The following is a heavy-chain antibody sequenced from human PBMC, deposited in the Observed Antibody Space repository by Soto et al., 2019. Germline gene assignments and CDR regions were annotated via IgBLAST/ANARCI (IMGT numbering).Heavy chain of an antibody. J-gene: IGHJ4*02. Sequence: SETLSLTCTVSGGSISSSSYYWGWIRQPQGKGLEWIGSIYYSGSTYYNPSLKSRVTISVDTSKNQFSLKLSSVTAADTAVYYCARHSVHSSSCQYVGYWGQGTLVTV. V-gene: IGHV4-39*01. CDR3: ARHSVHSSSCQYVGY. D-gene: IGHD6-13*01. CDR1: GGSISSSSYY. CDR2: IYYSGST.